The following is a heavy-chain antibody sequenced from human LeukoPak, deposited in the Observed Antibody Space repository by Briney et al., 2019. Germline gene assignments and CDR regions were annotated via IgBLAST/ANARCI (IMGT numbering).Heavy chain of an antibody. Sequence: PGGSLRLSCAASGFTFSSYSMNWVRQAPGKGLEWVSSISSSSSYVYYADSVKGRFTISRDNAKNSLYLQMNSLRAEDTAVYYCARDIYSYDLFDYWGQGTLVTVSS. CDR2: ISSSSSYV. V-gene: IGHV3-21*01. CDR1: GFTFSSYS. D-gene: IGHD5-18*01. CDR3: ARDIYSYDLFDY. J-gene: IGHJ4*02.